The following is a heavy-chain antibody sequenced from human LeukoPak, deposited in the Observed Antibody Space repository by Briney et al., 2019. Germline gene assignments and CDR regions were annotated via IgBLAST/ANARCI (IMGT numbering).Heavy chain of an antibody. V-gene: IGHV1-8*01. Sequence: ASVKVSCKASGYTFTSYDINWVRQATGQGLEWMGWMNPNSGNTGYAQKFQGRVTMTRNTSISTAYMELSSLRSEDTAVYYCARGRGDDYVWGGYRPSTFDYWGQGTLVTVSS. J-gene: IGHJ4*02. CDR2: MNPNSGNT. CDR1: GYTFTSYD. D-gene: IGHD3-16*02. CDR3: ARGRGDDYVWGGYRPSTFDY.